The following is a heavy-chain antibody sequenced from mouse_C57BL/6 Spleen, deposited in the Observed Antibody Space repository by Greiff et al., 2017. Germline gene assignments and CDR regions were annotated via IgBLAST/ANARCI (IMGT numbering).Heavy chain of an antibody. CDR2: INPSNGGT. CDR3: ARSGANWLAWFAY. J-gene: IGHJ3*01. CDR1: GYTFTSYW. V-gene: IGHV1-53*01. D-gene: IGHD4-1*01. Sequence: QVQLQQPGTELVKPGASVKLSCKASGYTFTSYWMHWVKQRPGQGLEWIGNINPSNGGTNYNAKFKSKATLTVDKSSSTAYLQLSSPTSEDSAVYYCARSGANWLAWFAYGGQGTLVTVSA.